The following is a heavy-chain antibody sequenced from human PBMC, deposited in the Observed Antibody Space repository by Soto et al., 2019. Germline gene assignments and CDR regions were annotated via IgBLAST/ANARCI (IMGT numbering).Heavy chain of an antibody. CDR1: GGSISSGGYY. CDR2: IYYSGST. CDR3: ARDRYSSSGRGYYYYYGMDV. V-gene: IGHV4-31*03. J-gene: IGHJ6*02. Sequence: SETLSLTCTVSGGSISSGGYYWSWIRQHPGKGLEWVGYIYYSGSTYYNPSLKSRVTISVDTSKNQFSLKLSSVTAADTAVYYCARDRYSSSGRGYYYYYGMDVWGQGTTVTVYS. D-gene: IGHD6-13*01.